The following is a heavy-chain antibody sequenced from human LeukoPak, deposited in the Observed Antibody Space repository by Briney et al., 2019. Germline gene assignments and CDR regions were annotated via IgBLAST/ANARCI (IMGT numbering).Heavy chain of an antibody. CDR2: ISSSSSYI. CDR3: ARTYYDILTGYKYDAFDI. D-gene: IGHD3-9*01. Sequence: GGSLRLSCAASGFSFSSYWMSWVRQAPGKGLEWVSSISSSSSYIYYADSVKGRFTISRDNAKNSLYLQMNSLRAEDTAVYYCARTYYDILTGYKYDAFDIWGQGTMVTVSS. V-gene: IGHV3-21*01. J-gene: IGHJ3*02. CDR1: GFSFSSYW.